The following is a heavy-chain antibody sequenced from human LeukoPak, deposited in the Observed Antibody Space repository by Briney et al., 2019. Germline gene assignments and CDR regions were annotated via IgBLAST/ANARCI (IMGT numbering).Heavy chain of an antibody. CDR1: GFTFSSYS. D-gene: IGHD3-10*01. V-gene: IGHV3-20*04. J-gene: IGHJ4*02. CDR2: INWNGGST. CDR3: ARGGGYGSGCYYKSPFDY. Sequence: GGSLRLSCAASGFTFSSYSMNWVRRAPGKGLEWVSGINWNGGSTGYADSVKGRFTISRDNAKNSLYLQMNSLRAEDTALYYCARGGGYGSGCYYKSPFDYWGQGTLVTVSS.